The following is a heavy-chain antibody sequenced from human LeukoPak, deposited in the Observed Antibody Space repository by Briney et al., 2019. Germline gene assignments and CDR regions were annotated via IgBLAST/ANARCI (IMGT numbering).Heavy chain of an antibody. CDR2: ISPGGVNT. CDR1: GFTFSDYS. CDR3: AVGRGSGNYNFFDP. V-gene: IGHV3-23*01. Sequence: GGSLRLSCAASGFTFSDYSMSWVRQAPGQGPEWVSVISPGGVNTYYANSVKGRFAISRDNSKSTLYLQMNNLGADDTAIYYCAVGRGSGNYNFFDPWGQGSLVTVSS. D-gene: IGHD3-10*01. J-gene: IGHJ5*02.